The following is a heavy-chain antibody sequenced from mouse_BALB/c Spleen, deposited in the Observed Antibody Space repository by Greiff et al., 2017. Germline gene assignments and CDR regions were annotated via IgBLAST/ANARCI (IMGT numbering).Heavy chain of an antibody. J-gene: IGHJ3*01. CDR3: TCGGTYGAWFAY. Sequence: VQLQESGAELVKPGASVKLSCKASGYTFTSYYMYWVQQRPGQGLEWIGEISPSNGGTNFNEKFKRKATPTVDKSSSTAYMQLSSLTSEDTAVYSCTCGGTYGAWFAYWGQGTLVTVSA. CDR2: ISPSNGGT. V-gene: IGHV1S16*01. D-gene: IGHD5-1*01. CDR1: GYTFTSYY.